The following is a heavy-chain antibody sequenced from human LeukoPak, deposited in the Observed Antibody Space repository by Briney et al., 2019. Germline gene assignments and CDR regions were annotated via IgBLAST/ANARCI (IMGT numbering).Heavy chain of an antibody. CDR1: GYTFTNYY. J-gene: IGHJ5*02. D-gene: IGHD5-18*01. V-gene: IGHV1-46*01. CDR2: INPSGDSA. CDR3: ARAVRRYSYGKPVGDWFDP. Sequence: ASVKVSCKASGYTFTNYYMHWVRQAPGQGLEWMGIINPSGDSAIYAHNFQGRVTMTRDTSKNQFSLKLSSVTAADTAVYYCARAVRRYSYGKPVGDWFDPWGQGTLVTVSS.